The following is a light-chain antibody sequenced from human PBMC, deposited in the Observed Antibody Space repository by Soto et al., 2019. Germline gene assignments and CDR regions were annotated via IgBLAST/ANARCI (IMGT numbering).Light chain of an antibody. CDR2: HTS. CDR3: QQRSNWLT. Sequence: EIVLAQSPATLSSSPGERATRSCRASQTVNSRLAWYQHKPGQAPRLLIYHTSNRATGIPDRFSGSGSGTDFTLTISRLEPEDFAVYYCQQRSNWLTFGGGTRWIS. CDR1: QTVNSR. J-gene: IGKJ4*01. V-gene: IGKV3-11*01.